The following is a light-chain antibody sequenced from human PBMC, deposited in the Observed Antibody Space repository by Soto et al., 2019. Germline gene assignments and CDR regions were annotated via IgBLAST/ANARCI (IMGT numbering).Light chain of an antibody. CDR1: QYVSSF. J-gene: IGKJ1*01. V-gene: IGKV3-11*01. CDR3: QQRYNWPQT. CDR2: DAS. Sequence: EIVLTQSPATLSLSPGDRATLSCRASQYVSSFLAWYQQKAGQAPRLLIYDASHRATGLPARFSGSGSGIDFTLTINSLEPEDFALYYCQQRYNWPQTLGQETKVDIK.